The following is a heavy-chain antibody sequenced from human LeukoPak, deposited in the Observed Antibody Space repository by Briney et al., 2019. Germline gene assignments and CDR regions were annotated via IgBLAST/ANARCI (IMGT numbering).Heavy chain of an antibody. Sequence: GGSLRLSCAASGFTFSSYAMSWVRQAPGKGLEWVSAISGSGGSTYYADSVKGRFTISRDNSKDTLYLQMNSLRAEDTAEYYCAKGGYSSGWRNYFDYWGQGTLVTVSS. J-gene: IGHJ4*02. CDR2: ISGSGGST. V-gene: IGHV3-23*01. CDR1: GFTFSSYA. D-gene: IGHD6-19*01. CDR3: AKGGYSSGWRNYFDY.